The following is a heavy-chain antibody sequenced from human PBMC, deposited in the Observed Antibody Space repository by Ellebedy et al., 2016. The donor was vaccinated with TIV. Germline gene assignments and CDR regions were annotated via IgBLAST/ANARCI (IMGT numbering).Heavy chain of an antibody. CDR1: GYSFTSYW. D-gene: IGHD4-17*01. J-gene: IGHJ6*02. CDR3: ARLYGDYPYYYYYYGMDV. CDR2: IDPSDSYT. V-gene: IGHV5-10-1*01. Sequence: GESLKISCKGSGYSFTSYWISWVRQMPGKGLEWMGRIDPSDSYTNYSPSFQGHVTISADKSISTAYLQWSSLKASDTAMYYCARLYGDYPYYYYYYGMDVWGQGTTVTVSS.